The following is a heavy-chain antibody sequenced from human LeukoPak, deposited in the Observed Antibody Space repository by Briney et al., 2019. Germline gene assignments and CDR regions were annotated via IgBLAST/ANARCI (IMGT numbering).Heavy chain of an antibody. CDR1: GFTFSSYG. CDR3: ASLRAGNNWFDP. Sequence: SGGSLRLSCAASGFTFSSYGMHWVRQAPGKGLEWVAVIWYDGSNKYSADSVKGRFTISRDNSKNTLYLQMNSLRAEDTAVYYCASLRAGNNWFDPWGQGTLVTVSS. CDR2: IWYDGSNK. V-gene: IGHV3-33*01. J-gene: IGHJ5*02. D-gene: IGHD3-10*01.